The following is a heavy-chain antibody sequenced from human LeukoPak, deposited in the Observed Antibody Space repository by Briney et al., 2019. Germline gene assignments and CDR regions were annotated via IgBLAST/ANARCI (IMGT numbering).Heavy chain of an antibody. CDR3: ARMAAAAGGAFDI. Sequence: GASVKLSCKASGYTFSSNGISWGRQAPAHGLELMGWISAYNGNTNYAQKPQGRVTMPTDTSTSTAYMELRSLRSDDTVVYYCARMAAAAGGAFDIWGQGTMVTVSS. J-gene: IGHJ3*02. CDR2: ISAYNGNT. D-gene: IGHD6-13*01. V-gene: IGHV1-18*01. CDR1: GYTFSSNG.